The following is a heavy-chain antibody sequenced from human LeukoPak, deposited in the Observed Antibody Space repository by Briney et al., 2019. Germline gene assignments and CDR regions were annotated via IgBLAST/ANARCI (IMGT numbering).Heavy chain of an antibody. CDR3: ARDTYSSSWYRYGMDV. CDR2: INTNTGNP. V-gene: IGHV7-4-1*02. D-gene: IGHD6-13*01. CDR1: GYTFTIYA. J-gene: IGHJ6*02. Sequence: ASVKVSCKASGYTFTIYAMNWVRQAPGQGLEWMGWINTNTGNPTYAQGFTGRFVFSLDTSVSTAYLQISSLKAEDTAVYYCARDTYSSSWYRYGMDVWGQGTTVTVSS.